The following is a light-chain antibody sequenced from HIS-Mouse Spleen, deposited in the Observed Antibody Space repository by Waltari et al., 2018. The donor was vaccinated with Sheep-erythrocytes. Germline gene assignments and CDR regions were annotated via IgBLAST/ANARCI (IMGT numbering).Light chain of an antibody. V-gene: IGLV2-23*01. Sequence: QSALTQPASVSGSPGQSITISCTGTSSDVGSYNLGSWYQQHPGKAPKLMIYEGSKRASGVSNRCSGSKSGNTASLTISGLQAEDEADYYCCSYAGSSTPWVCGGGTKLTVL. CDR3: CSYAGSSTPWV. CDR1: SSDVGSYNL. CDR2: EGS. J-gene: IGLJ3*02.